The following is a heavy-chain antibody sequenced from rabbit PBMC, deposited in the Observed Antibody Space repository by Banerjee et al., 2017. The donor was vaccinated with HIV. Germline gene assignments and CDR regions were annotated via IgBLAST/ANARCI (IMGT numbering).Heavy chain of an antibody. D-gene: IGHD4-1*01. Sequence: QEQLEESGGDLVKPEGSLTLTCTASAFSFSNKYVMCRVRQAPGKGLEWIACINTISGDTVYATWAKGRFTISKASWTTVTLQMTSLTAADTASYFCARDLAGVIDWNFNLWGPGTLVTVS. V-gene: IGHV1S45*01. CDR1: AFSFSNKYV. J-gene: IGHJ4*01. CDR3: ARDLAGVIDWNFNL. CDR2: INTISGDT.